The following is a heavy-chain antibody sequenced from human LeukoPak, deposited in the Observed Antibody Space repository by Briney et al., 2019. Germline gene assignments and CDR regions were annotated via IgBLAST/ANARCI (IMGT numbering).Heavy chain of an antibody. CDR3: ARDTHDY. CDR1: GYTFTAYY. Sequence: ASVNVSCKASGYTFTAYYLHWVRQAPGQGLEWMGWINPDSGGTNYAQKFQGRVTMTRDTSINTAYMELSGLRSDDTAVYYCARDTHDYWGQGTLVTVSS. J-gene: IGHJ4*02. CDR2: INPDSGGT. V-gene: IGHV1-2*02.